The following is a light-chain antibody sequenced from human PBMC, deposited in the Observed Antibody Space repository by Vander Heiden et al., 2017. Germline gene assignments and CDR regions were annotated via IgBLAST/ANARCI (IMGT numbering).Light chain of an antibody. J-gene: IGKJ4*01. V-gene: IGKV1-27*01. CDR3: QKENRAPLT. CDR2: AAS. CDR1: QDTSNY. Sequence: MTQSPSSLSASVGDRVTITCRASQDTSNYLAWYQQKPGKVPKLLIYAASTLQSGVPSRFSGSGSGTYFTLTISSLQPEDVATYYCQKENRAPLTFGGGTKVEIK.